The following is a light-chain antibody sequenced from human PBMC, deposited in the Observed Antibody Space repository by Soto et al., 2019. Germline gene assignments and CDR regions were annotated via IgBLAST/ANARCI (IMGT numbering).Light chain of an antibody. CDR3: QQSYNTPRT. J-gene: IGKJ2*01. CDR1: QSVSSW. V-gene: IGKV1-39*01. Sequence: DIQMTQSPSTLSAPVGDRVTITCRASQSVSSWLAWYQQKPGKDPKLLIYAVSTLQGGVPPRFSGSGSGTDFTLTISSLQPEDFATYYCQQSYNTPRTLGQGTKVDIK. CDR2: AVS.